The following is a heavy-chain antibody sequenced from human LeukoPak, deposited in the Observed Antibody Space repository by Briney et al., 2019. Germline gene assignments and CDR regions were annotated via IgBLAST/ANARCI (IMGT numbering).Heavy chain of an antibody. J-gene: IGHJ4*02. CDR2: INHSGST. D-gene: IGHD6-13*01. CDR3: ARGSGYSSLYYFDY. Sequence: SETLSLTCAVYGGSISGYYWSWIRQPPGKGLEWIGEINHSGSTNYNPSLKSRVTISVDTSKNQFSLKLSSVTAADTAVYYCARGSGYSSLYYFDYWGQGTLVTVSS. V-gene: IGHV4-34*01. CDR1: GGSISGYY.